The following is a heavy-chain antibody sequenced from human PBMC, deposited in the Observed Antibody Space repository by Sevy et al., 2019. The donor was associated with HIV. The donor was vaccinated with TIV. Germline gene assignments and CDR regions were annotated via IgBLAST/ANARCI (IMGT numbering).Heavy chain of an antibody. CDR1: GGSISSGGYY. CDR2: IYYTGPT. V-gene: IGHV4-31*03. Sequence: LSLTCSVSGGSISSGGYYWSWIRQHPGKGLEWLGDIYYTGPTYYNPSLKSRVTISIDTSKNQFSMKLSSVTAADTAVYYCARKLGGHSFGRHTEGSFDYWGQGTLVTVSS. J-gene: IGHJ4*02. CDR3: ARKLGGHSFGRHTEGSFDY. D-gene: IGHD3-3*01.